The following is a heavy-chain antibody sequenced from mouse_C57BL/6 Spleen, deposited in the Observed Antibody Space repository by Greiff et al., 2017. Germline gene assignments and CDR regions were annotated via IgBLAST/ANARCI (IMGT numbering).Heavy chain of an antibody. V-gene: IGHV14-4*01. CDR3: TRSSGDYYAMDY. CDR1: GLNIKDDY. D-gene: IGHD1-1*01. J-gene: IGHJ4*01. CDR2: IDPENGDT. Sequence: VQLQQSGAELVRPGASVKLSCTASGLNIKDDYMHWVKQRPEQGLEWIGWIDPENGDTAYASKFQGKATITADTSSNTAYRQLSSLTSEDTAVYYCTRSSGDYYAMDYWGQGTSVTVSS.